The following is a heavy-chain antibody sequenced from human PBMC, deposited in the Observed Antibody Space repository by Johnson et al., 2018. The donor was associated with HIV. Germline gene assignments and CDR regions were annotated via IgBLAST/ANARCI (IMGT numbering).Heavy chain of an antibody. J-gene: IGHJ3*02. V-gene: IGHV3-30-3*01. CDR3: AREHRGYNFWSGYYPDAFDI. CDR1: GFTFSSYA. CDR2: ISYDGSNK. D-gene: IGHD3-3*01. Sequence: QVQLVESGGGLVQPGGSLRLSCAVSGFTFSSYAIHWVRQAPGKGLEWVAVISYDGSNKYYADSVKGRFTISRDNSKNTLYLQMNSLRPEDTAVYYCAREHRGYNFWSGYYPDAFDIWGQGTRVTVSS.